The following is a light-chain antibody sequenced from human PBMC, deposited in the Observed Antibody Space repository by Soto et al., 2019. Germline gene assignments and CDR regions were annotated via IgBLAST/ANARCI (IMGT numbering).Light chain of an antibody. J-gene: IGKJ4*01. V-gene: IGKV3-20*01. CDR3: QQYYSAPLT. CDR1: QSVSSY. CDR2: GAS. Sequence: EIVLTQSPGTLSLSTGERATLSCRASQSVSSYLAWYQQKPGQAPRLLILGASSRATGIPDRFSGSGSGTDFTLTISSLQAEDVAVYYCQQYYSAPLTFGGGTKVDIK.